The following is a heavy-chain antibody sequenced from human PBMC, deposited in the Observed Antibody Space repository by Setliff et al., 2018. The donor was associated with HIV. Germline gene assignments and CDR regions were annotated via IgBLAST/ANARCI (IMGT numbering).Heavy chain of an antibody. V-gene: IGHV3-48*01. CDR1: GFTFSSYW. D-gene: IGHD4-17*01. CDR2: ISSRSSNI. CDR3: ARARLNYGVELLDAFDI. Sequence: GGSLRLSCAASGFTFSSYWMSWVRQAPGKGLEWVSYISSRSSNIFYAESVKGRFTISRDNAKNSLYLQMNSLRVEDTAVYYCARARLNYGVELLDAFDIWGQGTMVTVSS. J-gene: IGHJ3*02.